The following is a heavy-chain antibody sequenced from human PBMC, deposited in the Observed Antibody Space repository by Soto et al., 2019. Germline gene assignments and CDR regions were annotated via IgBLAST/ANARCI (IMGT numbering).Heavy chain of an antibody. V-gene: IGHV1-69*12. CDR1: GGTFSSYA. D-gene: IGHD2-2*01. Sequence: QVQLVQSGAEVKKPGSSVKVSCKASGGTFSSYAISWVRQAPGQGLEWMGGISPIFGTANYAQKFQGRVTIDAADSTSSTYMERSRLRSEDTPVNYCASGPDAMPGWFGPWGQGTLVTVSS. CDR2: ISPIFGTA. J-gene: IGHJ5*02. CDR3: ASGPDAMPGWFGP.